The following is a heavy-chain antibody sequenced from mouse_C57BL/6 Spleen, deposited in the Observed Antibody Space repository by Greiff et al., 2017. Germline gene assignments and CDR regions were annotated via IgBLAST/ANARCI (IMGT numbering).Heavy chain of an antibody. D-gene: IGHD3-3*01. CDR2: IRNKANGYKT. V-gene: IGHV7-3*01. J-gene: IGHJ2*01. CDR1: GFTFTDYY. Sequence: EVQGVESGGGLVQPGGSLSLSCAASGFTFTDYYMSWVRQPPGKALEWLGFIRNKANGYKTEYSASVKGRFTISRDNSQSILYLQRNALRAEDSATYDCERDRGGLFDYWGQGTTLTVSS. CDR3: ERDRGGLFDY.